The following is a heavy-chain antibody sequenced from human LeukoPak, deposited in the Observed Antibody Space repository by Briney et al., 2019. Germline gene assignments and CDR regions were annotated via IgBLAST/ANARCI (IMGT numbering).Heavy chain of an antibody. J-gene: IGHJ6*03. CDR2: IYTSGST. D-gene: IGHD5-12*01. CDR1: GYSISSGYY. Sequence: SETLSLTCTVSGYSISSGYYWSWIRQPAGKGLEWIGRIYTSGSTNYNPSLKSRVTISVDTSKNQFSLKLSSVTAADTAVYYCAREYRGAGGGYEWEAYYYYYYMDVWGKGTTVTISS. CDR3: AREYRGAGGGYEWEAYYYYYYMDV. V-gene: IGHV4-61*02.